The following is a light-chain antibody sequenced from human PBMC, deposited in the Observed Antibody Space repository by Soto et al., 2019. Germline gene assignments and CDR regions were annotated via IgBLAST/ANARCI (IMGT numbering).Light chain of an antibody. CDR3: QQYNKWPLT. J-gene: IGKJ1*01. Sequence: EIMMTQSPGTLSASPGERATLSCRASQSVSSNLAWYQQKPGQAPRLLTYAVSTRATGIPARFSGSGYGTEFTLTISSLQSEDFAVYYCQQYNKWPLTFGQGTKVEIK. V-gene: IGKV3-15*01. CDR1: QSVSSN. CDR2: AVS.